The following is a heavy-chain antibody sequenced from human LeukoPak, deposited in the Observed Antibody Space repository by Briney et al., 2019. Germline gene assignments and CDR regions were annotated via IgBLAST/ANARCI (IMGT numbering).Heavy chain of an antibody. CDR3: AKDTSAGYSNSWSDY. CDR1: GFTFDDYA. J-gene: IGHJ4*02. Sequence: HPGGSLRLSCAASGFTFDDYAMHWVRQAPGKGLEWVSGINWNSGGIAYADSVKGRFTISRDNAKNSLYLQMNSLRAEDTAFYYCAKDTSAGYSNSWSDYWGQGTLVTVSS. V-gene: IGHV3-9*01. D-gene: IGHD6-13*01. CDR2: INWNSGGI.